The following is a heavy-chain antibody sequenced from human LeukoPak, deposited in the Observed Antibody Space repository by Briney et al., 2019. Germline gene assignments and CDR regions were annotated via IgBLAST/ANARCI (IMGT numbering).Heavy chain of an antibody. J-gene: IGHJ6*03. V-gene: IGHV3-30*03. CDR3: ARGGFGAYYYYMDV. CDR1: GFTVSSNY. CDR2: ISYDGSNK. D-gene: IGHD3-10*01. Sequence: RGSLRLSCAASGFTVSSNYMSWVRQAPGKGLEWVAVISYDGSNKYYADSVKGRFTISRDNSKNTLYLQMNSLRAEDTAVYYCARGGFGAYYYYMDVWGKGTTVTISS.